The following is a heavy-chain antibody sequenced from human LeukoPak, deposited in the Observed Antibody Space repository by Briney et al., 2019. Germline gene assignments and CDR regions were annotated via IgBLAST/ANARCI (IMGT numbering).Heavy chain of an antibody. CDR1: GFTFTDYW. Sequence: GGSLRLSCAASGFTFTDYWMSWIRQAPGKGLEWISYISISGGTIYYAESVKGRFTISRDNSKNTLYLQMDSPRAEDTAVYYCVREGFDYWGQGTLVTVSS. J-gene: IGHJ4*02. CDR3: VREGFDY. CDR2: ISISGGTI. V-gene: IGHV3-11*01.